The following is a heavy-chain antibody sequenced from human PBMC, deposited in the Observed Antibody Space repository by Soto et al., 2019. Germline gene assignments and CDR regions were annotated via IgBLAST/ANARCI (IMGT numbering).Heavy chain of an antibody. Sequence: GRSLRRSCEGSGLNFEDYAIYWVRRVPGKGLEWVASISWHGDIVGYADSVRGRFTISRYNAQNSLSLEMNSLRVEDTALYYCAEDRGPRYLSRSSWYWVAVGMDVWGKGTTVTVSS. J-gene: IGHJ6*04. CDR3: AEDRGPRYLSRSSWYWVAVGMDV. D-gene: IGHD6-13*01. CDR2: ISWHGDIV. V-gene: IGHV3-9*01. CDR1: GLNFEDYA.